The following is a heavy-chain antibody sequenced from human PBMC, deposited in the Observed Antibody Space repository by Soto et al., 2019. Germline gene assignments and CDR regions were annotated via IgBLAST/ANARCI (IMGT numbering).Heavy chain of an antibody. CDR3: ARVVYRSSWGGRFDP. CDR1: DFTFSRYW. CDR2: IYQDGGEK. J-gene: IGHJ5*02. Sequence: EVQLVESGGGLVQPGGSLRLSCAASDFTFSRYWMGWVRQAPGKGLEWVANIYQDGGEKYYVDSVKGRFTISRDNGNNSLYLEMNRLRGEDTAVYFCARVVYRSSWGGRFDPWGQGALVTVSS. D-gene: IGHD6-6*01. V-gene: IGHV3-7*05.